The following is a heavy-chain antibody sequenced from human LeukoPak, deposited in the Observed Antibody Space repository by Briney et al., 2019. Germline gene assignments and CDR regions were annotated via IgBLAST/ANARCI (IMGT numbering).Heavy chain of an antibody. CDR1: GFTFSSYA. CDR2: ISHDGSNK. CDR3: ARDWDSSGLYYFDY. J-gene: IGHJ4*02. Sequence: GGSLRLSCAASGFTFSSYAMHWVRQAPGKGLEWVAVISHDGSNKYYADSVKGRFTISRDNSKNTLYLRMNSLRAEDTAVYYCARDWDSSGLYYFDYWGQGTLVTVSS. D-gene: IGHD6-19*01. V-gene: IGHV3-30-3*01.